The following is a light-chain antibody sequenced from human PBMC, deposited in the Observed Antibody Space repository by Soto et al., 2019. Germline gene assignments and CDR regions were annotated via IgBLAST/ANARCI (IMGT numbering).Light chain of an antibody. Sequence: DIVLTQSPGTLSLSPGQRATLSCRASQSVSSNLAWYQQRPDQAPRLLIYGASTRATGIPARFSGSGSGTDFTLTISRLEPEDFAVYYCQQYGGSPGTFGQGTKVDIK. CDR3: QQYGGSPGT. CDR2: GAS. J-gene: IGKJ1*01. CDR1: QSVSSN. V-gene: IGKV3-20*01.